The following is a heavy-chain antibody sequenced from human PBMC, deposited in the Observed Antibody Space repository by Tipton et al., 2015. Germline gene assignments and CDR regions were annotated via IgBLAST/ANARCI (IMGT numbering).Heavy chain of an antibody. V-gene: IGHV1-69*01. CDR3: AIYDSSGYYTYFDY. CDR2: IIPIFGTA. J-gene: IGHJ4*02. Sequence: QSGAEVKKPGSSVKVSCKASGGTFSSYAISWVRQAPGQGLEWMGGIIPIFGTANYAQSFQDRVTITADESTSTAYVELSGLRSEDTAVYYCAIYDSSGYYTYFDYWGQGTLVTVSS. CDR1: GGTFSSYA. D-gene: IGHD3-22*01.